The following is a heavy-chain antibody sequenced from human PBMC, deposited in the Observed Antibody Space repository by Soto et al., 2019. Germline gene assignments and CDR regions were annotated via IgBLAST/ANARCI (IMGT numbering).Heavy chain of an antibody. CDR2: INYSGST. J-gene: IGHJ5*02. Sequence: SETLSLTCGVSGGSFGSSAYYWGWIRQAPRKGLEWIGSINYSGSTYYNPSLKSRVTISVDTSRNQFSLKLSSVTAADTALYYCSRRAPEGFDPWGQGTLVTVSS. V-gene: IGHV4-39*01. CDR3: SRRAPEGFDP. CDR1: GGSFGSSAYY.